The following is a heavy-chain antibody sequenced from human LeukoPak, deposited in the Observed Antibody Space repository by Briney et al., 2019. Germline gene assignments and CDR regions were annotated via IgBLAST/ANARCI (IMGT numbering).Heavy chain of an antibody. V-gene: IGHV4-34*01. CDR2: INHSGST. CDR1: GGSFSGYY. Sequence: PSETLSLTCAVYGGSFSGYYWSWIRQPPGKGLEWIGEINHSGSTNYNPSLKNRVTISVDTSKNQFSLKLSSVTAADTAVYYCARYSSRNFDYWGQGTLVTVSS. CDR3: ARYSSRNFDY. J-gene: IGHJ4*02. D-gene: IGHD5-18*01.